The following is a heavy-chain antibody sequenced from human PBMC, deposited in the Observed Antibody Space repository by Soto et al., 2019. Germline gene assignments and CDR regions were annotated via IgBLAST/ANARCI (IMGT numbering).Heavy chain of an antibody. CDR3: ARDREYYYDSSGNYYYHYGMDV. CDR1: GYTFTNYG. CDR2: ISGYNGNT. V-gene: IGHV1-18*04. Sequence: GASVKVSCKASGYTFTNYGISWVRQAPGQGLEWMGWISGYNGNTKYAQKFQGRVTMTTDTPTNTAYMELRSLRSDDTAVYYCARDREYYYDSSGNYYYHYGMDVWGQGPTVTVSS. D-gene: IGHD3-22*01. J-gene: IGHJ6*02.